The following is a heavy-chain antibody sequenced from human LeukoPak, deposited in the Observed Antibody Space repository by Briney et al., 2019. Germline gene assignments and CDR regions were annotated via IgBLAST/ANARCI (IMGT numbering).Heavy chain of an antibody. D-gene: IGHD3-22*01. Sequence: GGSLRLSCAASGFTFSNHWMSWVRQAPGKGLEWVANIRQDGSAKYYGDSVGGRLTISRDNAKNSLYLQMNSLRAEDTAVYYCARIDSRGSTWDYWGQGTPVTVSS. J-gene: IGHJ4*02. V-gene: IGHV3-7*01. CDR3: ARIDSRGSTWDY. CDR2: IRQDGSAK. CDR1: GFTFSNHW.